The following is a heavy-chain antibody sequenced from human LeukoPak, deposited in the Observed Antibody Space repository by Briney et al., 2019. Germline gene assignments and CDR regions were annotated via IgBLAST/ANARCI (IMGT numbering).Heavy chain of an antibody. Sequence: SETLSLTCTVSGGSISSYYWSWIRQPPGKGLEWIGNIYYSGSTNYNPSLKSRVTMSVDTSKNQFSLKLSSVTAADTAVCYCAREQWLENDAFDIWGQGTMVIVSS. CDR3: AREQWLENDAFDI. J-gene: IGHJ3*02. CDR1: GGSISSYY. CDR2: IYYSGST. D-gene: IGHD6-19*01. V-gene: IGHV4-59*01.